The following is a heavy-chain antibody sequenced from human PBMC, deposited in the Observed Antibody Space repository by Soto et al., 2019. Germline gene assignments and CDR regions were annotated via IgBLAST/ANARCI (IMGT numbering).Heavy chain of an antibody. D-gene: IGHD3-3*01. CDR2: INHSGST. CDR1: GGSFSGYY. J-gene: IGHJ6*02. Sequence: SETLSLTCAVYGGSFSGYYWSWIRQPPGKGLEWIGEINHSGSTNYNPSLKSRVTISVDTSKNQFSLKLSSVTAADTAVYYCARGFTIFGVVILSSLRYGMDVWGQGTTVTVSS. CDR3: ARGFTIFGVVILSSLRYGMDV. V-gene: IGHV4-34*01.